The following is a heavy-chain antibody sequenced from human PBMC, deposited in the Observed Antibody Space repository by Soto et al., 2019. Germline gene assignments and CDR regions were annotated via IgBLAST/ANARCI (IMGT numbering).Heavy chain of an antibody. CDR2: LSWNSDYI. CDR1: GFTFDAYT. J-gene: IGHJ4*02. Sequence: EVQLVESGGGLIRPGRSLRLSCVASGFTFDAYTMHWVRQAPGKGLEWVSGLSWNSDYIGYADSVRGRFTISRDNAKNCLYLQLNSLRAEDTAFYYCARGDSGWAAFDYWGQGTLVTVSS. V-gene: IGHV3-9*01. D-gene: IGHD6-19*01. CDR3: ARGDSGWAAFDY.